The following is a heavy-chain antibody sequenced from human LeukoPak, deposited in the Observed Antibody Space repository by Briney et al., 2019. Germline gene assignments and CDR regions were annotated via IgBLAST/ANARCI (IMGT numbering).Heavy chain of an antibody. D-gene: IGHD3-3*01. CDR1: GFIFSSAW. V-gene: IGHV3-15*01. CDR2: NGGTT. J-gene: IGHJ4*02. CDR3: ARDSFGAAL. Sequence: GGSLRLSCAASGFIFSSAWMSWVRQAPGKGLGWVGHNGGTTDYAAPVKGRFTISRDDSKNTVYLQMNSLKTEDTAVYYCARDSFGAALWGQGTLVTVSS.